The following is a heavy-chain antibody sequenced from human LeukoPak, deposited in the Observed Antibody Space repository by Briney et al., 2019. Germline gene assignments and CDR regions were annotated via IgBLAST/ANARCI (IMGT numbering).Heavy chain of an antibody. J-gene: IGHJ5*02. D-gene: IGHD6-13*01. V-gene: IGHV3-30-3*01. CDR3: AGSGQQLP. CDR2: ISYDGSNK. CDR1: GFAFSSYA. Sequence: GGSLRLSCAASGFAFSSYAMHWVRQAPGKGLEWVAVISYDGSNKYYADSVKGRFTISRDNSKNTLYLQMNSLRAEDTAVYYCAGSGQQLPWGQGTLVTVSS.